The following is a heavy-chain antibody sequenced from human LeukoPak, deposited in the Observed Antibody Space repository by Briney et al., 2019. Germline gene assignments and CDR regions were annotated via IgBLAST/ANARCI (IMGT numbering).Heavy chain of an antibody. CDR2: ISSSGNYI. CDR3: AKRVSSSQYNWFDP. Sequence: GGSLGLSCAASGFMFSSYSMNWVRQAPGKGLEWISSISSSGNYIYYADSVKGRSTIPRDNAKNSLFLQMNSLRAEDTAVYYCAKRVSSSQYNWFDPWGQGTLVSVSS. V-gene: IGHV3-21*01. J-gene: IGHJ5*02. CDR1: GFMFSSYS. D-gene: IGHD6-13*01.